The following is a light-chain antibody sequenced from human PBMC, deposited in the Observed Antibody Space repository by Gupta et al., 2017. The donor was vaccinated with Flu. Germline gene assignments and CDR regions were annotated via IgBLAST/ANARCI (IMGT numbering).Light chain of an antibody. V-gene: IGKV1-5*03. CDR3: QQHSAHPLT. J-gene: IGKJ4*01. CDR2: TAS. Sequence: IQMTQSPSSLSASVGARVTITGRASQNINNWLAWYQQRPEKPPKLLNYTASNVQIGPPSSFSGSASGTEITLIISLLHADDSATYCRQQHSAHPLTFGGGTKLEIK. CDR1: QNINNW.